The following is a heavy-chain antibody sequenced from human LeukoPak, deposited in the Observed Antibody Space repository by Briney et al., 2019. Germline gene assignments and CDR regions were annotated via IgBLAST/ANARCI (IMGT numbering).Heavy chain of an antibody. CDR1: GSAVSVFW. CDR3: AREASIVVRCSDY. J-gene: IGHJ4*02. V-gene: IGHV3-74*01. Sequence: GGSLRLSCAASGSAVSVFWMHWVRQAPGKGLVWVSHINSDGSTTNYADSVKGRFTISRDNAKNTLYLQMGSLRAEDMAVYYCAREASIVVRCSDYWGQGTLVTVSS. CDR2: INSDGSTT. D-gene: IGHD6-6*01.